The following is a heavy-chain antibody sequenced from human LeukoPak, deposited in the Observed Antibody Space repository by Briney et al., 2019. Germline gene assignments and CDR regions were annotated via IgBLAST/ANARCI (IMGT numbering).Heavy chain of an antibody. V-gene: IGHV4-34*01. CDR2: INHSGST. J-gene: IGHJ6*03. D-gene: IGHD2-2*01. CDR3: ARESPASTSRLMDV. Sequence: SETLSLTCAVYGGSFSGYYWSWIRQPPGKGLEWIGEINHSGSTNYNPSLKSRVTISVDTSKNQFSLKLSSVTAADTAVYYCARESPASTSRLMDVWGKGTTVTVSS. CDR1: GGSFSGYY.